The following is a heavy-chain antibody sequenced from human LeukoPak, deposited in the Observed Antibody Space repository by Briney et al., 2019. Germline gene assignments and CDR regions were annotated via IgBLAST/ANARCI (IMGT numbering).Heavy chain of an antibody. CDR3: TTYYYDSSGYTVSSR. D-gene: IGHD3-22*01. V-gene: IGHV3-15*01. CDR1: GFTFSNAW. Sequence: GGSLRLSCAASGFTFSNAWMSWVREAPGKGLEWVCRIKSKTDGGTTDYAAPVKGRFTIPRDDLKNTLYLQMNSLKTEDTAVYYCTTYYYDSSGYTVSSRWGQGTMVTVSS. CDR2: IKSKTDGGTT. J-gene: IGHJ3*01.